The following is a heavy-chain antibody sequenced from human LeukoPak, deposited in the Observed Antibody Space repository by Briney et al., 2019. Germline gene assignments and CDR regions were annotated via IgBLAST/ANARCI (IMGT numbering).Heavy chain of an antibody. CDR3: AKHYMGSSYNHGLDC. D-gene: IGHD3-10*01. Sequence: SETLSLTCTVSGGSISSYYWSWIRQPPGKGLEWIGYMYYSGSTNYNPSLKSRVIISVDTSKNQFSLKLSSVTAADTALYYCAKHYMGSSYNHGLDCWGQGTLVTVSS. J-gene: IGHJ4*02. CDR1: GGSISSYY. CDR2: MYYSGST. V-gene: IGHV4-59*08.